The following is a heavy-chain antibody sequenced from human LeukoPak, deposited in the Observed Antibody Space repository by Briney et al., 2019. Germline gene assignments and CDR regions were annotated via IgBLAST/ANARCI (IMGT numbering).Heavy chain of an antibody. J-gene: IGHJ4*02. Sequence: GGSLRLSCAASGFTFSSYAMSWVRQAPGKGLEWPSAVSGSGGSTYYADSVKGRFTISRDNSKNTLYLQMNSLRAADTAVYYSAKVDWETFDRYTAILPYWGQGTLVTVSS. CDR3: AKVDWETFDRYTAILPY. D-gene: IGHD3-16*02. V-gene: IGHV3-23*01. CDR1: GFTFSSYA. CDR2: VSGSGGST.